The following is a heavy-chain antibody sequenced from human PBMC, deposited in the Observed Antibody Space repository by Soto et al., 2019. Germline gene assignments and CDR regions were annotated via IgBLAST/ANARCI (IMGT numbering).Heavy chain of an antibody. V-gene: IGHV3-48*02. Sequence: GGSLRLSCAASGFTFSIYSMNWVRQAPGKGLEWVSYISSSSSTIYYADSVKGKFTISRDNAKNSLYLQMNSLRDEDTAVYYFARDPIGFWSGYYMWGFDYWGQGTLFTVSS. CDR3: ARDPIGFWSGYYMWGFDY. D-gene: IGHD3-3*01. CDR2: ISSSSSTI. CDR1: GFTFSIYS. J-gene: IGHJ4*02.